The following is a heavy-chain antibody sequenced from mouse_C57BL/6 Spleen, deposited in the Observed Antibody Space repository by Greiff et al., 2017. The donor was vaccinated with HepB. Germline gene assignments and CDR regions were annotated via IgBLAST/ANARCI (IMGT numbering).Heavy chain of an antibody. CDR3: AREDYGSSFYYAMDY. CDR1: GYTFTSYW. J-gene: IGHJ4*01. D-gene: IGHD1-1*01. V-gene: IGHV1-7*01. CDR2: INPSSGYT. Sequence: VQLQQSGAELAKPGASVKLSCKASGYTFTSYWMHWVIQSPGQGLEWIGYINPSSGYTKYNQKFKDKATLTADKSSSTAYMQLSSLTYEDSAVYYCAREDYGSSFYYAMDYWGQGTSVTVSS.